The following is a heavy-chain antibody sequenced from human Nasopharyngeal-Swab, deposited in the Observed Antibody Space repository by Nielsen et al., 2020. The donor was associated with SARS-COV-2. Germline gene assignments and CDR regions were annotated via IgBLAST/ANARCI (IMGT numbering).Heavy chain of an antibody. CDR3: AKEGGFGEPIYYYYYYMDV. V-gene: IGHV3-30*02. D-gene: IGHD3-10*01. CDR1: GFTFSSYG. CDR2: IRYDGSNK. J-gene: IGHJ6*03. Sequence: GGSLRLSCAASGFTFSSYGMHWVRQAPGKGLEWVAFIRYDGSNKYYADSVKGRFTISRDNSKNTLYLQMNSLRAEDTAVYYCAKEGGFGEPIYYYYYYMDVWGKGTTVTVS.